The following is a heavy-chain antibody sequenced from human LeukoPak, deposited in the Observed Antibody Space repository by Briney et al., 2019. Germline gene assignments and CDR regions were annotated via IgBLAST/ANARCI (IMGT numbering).Heavy chain of an antibody. V-gene: IGHV1-2*04. J-gene: IGHJ4*02. D-gene: IGHD2-2*01. CDR3: ARGSGTSRYDY. CDR1: GYTFTANY. CDR2: MNTNTGDT. Sequence: ASVKVSCKASGYTFTANYMHWVRQAPGQGLEWMGWMNTNTGDTYNVQKFQGCVTMTRDTSITTAYMELSRLTLDDTAVYYCARGSGTSRYDYWGQGTLVTVSS.